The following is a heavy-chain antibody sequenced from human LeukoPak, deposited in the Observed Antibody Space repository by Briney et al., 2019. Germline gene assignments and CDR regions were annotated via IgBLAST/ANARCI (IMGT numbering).Heavy chain of an antibody. CDR2: IRYDGSNK. Sequence: PGGSLRLSCAASGFTFSSDGMHSVRQAPGKGLEWVAFIRYDGSNKYYADSVKGRFTISRDNSKNTLYLQMNSLRAEDTAVYYCAKDGKYCSGGSCYFDYWGQGTLVTVSS. CDR3: AKDGKYCSGGSCYFDY. D-gene: IGHD2-15*01. V-gene: IGHV3-30*02. CDR1: GFTFSSDG. J-gene: IGHJ4*02.